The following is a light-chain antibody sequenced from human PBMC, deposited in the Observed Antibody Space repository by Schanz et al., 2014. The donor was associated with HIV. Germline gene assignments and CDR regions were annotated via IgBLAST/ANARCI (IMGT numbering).Light chain of an antibody. Sequence: DIVMTQSPDSLAVSLGERATINCKSSQSVFFSSNNKNYSAWYQQKPGQPPKLLIYWASTRESGVPDRFSGSGSGTDFTLTISSLQAEDVAVYYCQQYYSSPLTFGGGTKVEIK. CDR1: QSVFFSSNNKNY. V-gene: IGKV4-1*01. J-gene: IGKJ4*01. CDR2: WAS. CDR3: QQYYSSPLT.